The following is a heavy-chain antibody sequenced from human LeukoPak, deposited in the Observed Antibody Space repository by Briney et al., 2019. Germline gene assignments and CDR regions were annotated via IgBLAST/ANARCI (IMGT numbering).Heavy chain of an antibody. CDR3: ARTRYDFWSGYYQDY. J-gene: IGHJ4*02. CDR2: IYTSGST. CDR1: GGSISGYY. V-gene: IGHV4-4*07. Sequence: SETLSLTCTVSGGSISGYYWSWIRQPAGKGLEWIGRIYTSGSTNYNPSLKSRVTMSVDTSKNQFSLKLSSVTAADTAVYYCARTRYDFWSGYYQDYWGQGTLVTVSS. D-gene: IGHD3-3*01.